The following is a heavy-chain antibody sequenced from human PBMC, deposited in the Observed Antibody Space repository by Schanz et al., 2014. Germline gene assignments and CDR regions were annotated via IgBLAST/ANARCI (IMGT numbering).Heavy chain of an antibody. J-gene: IGHJ4*02. CDR2: ISYDGSNK. CDR1: GFTFSAYG. Sequence: QVQLVESGGGVVQPGRSLRLSCAASGFTFSAYGMHWVRQAPGKGLEWVAVISYDGSNKYYGDSVKGRFTISRDSPKNRLYLQMNSLRPEDSGVYYCARGVARERYSDWLELDYWGQGTLVTVSS. V-gene: IGHV3-30*19. D-gene: IGHD3-9*01. CDR3: ARGVARERYSDWLELDY.